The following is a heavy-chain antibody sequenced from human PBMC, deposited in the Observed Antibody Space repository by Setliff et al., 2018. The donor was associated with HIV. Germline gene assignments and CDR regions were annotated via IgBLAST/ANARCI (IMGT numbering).Heavy chain of an antibody. Sequence: GGSLRLSCAASGFDFRIFGMHWVRQAPGKGLEWVAVIWYDGSDEFYADFVKGRFSISRDNSKNTLYLQLNSLRAEDTATYYCARNWDFYNSGSLFFDYWGQGTLVTVSS. D-gene: IGHD3-10*01. CDR2: IWYDGSDE. V-gene: IGHV3-33*01. J-gene: IGHJ4*02. CDR1: GFDFRIFG. CDR3: ARNWDFYNSGSLFFDY.